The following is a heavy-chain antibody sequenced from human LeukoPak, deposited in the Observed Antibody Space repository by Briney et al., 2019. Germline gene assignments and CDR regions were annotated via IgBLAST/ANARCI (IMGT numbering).Heavy chain of an antibody. CDR1: GFTFSSYT. V-gene: IGHV3-30*04. Sequence: GGSLRLSCAASGFTFSSYTMHWVRQAPGKGLEWVAVLSLEEITKYYVDSVKGRFTISRDNTRSTLYLEMNSLRVEDTAVYYCARDPIGAAPDYFDYWGQGTLVTVSS. J-gene: IGHJ4*02. CDR2: LSLEEITK. CDR3: ARDPIGAAPDYFDY. D-gene: IGHD6-6*01.